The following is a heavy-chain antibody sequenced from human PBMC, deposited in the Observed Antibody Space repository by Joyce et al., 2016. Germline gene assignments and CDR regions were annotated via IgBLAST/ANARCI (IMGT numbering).Heavy chain of an antibody. CDR3: ARDGGYYFDY. D-gene: IGHD3-16*01. Sequence: QVHLQESGPGLVKPSETLSLTCTVSGDSVTSLFWNWIRQPPGKGLEWVAHLSSTGSTKYNPSLKSRATMSLDAPRNQFSLKLTSVTAADTAIYYCARDGGYYFDYWGQGTLVAVSS. CDR2: LSSTGST. J-gene: IGHJ4*02. CDR1: GDSVTSLF. V-gene: IGHV4-59*02.